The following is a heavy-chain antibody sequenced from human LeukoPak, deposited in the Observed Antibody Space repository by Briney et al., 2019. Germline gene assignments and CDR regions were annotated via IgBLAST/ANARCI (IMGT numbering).Heavy chain of an antibody. CDR1: GFTFSSYS. CDR2: ISSSSSHI. CDR3: TTDPGDYEIF. D-gene: IGHD4-17*01. Sequence: SGGSLRLSCAASGFTFSSYSMNWVRQAPGKGLEWVSSISSSSSHIYYADSVKGRFTISRDNAKNSLYLQMNSLRAEDTAVYYCTTDPGDYEIFWGQGTLVTVSS. J-gene: IGHJ4*02. V-gene: IGHV3-21*01.